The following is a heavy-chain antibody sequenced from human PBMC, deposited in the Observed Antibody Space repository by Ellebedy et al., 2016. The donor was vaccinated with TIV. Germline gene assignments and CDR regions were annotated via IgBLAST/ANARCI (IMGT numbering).Heavy chain of an antibody. D-gene: IGHD4-17*01. Sequence: AASVTVSCKASGYTFTGYYMHWVRQAPGQGLEWMGWINPNSGGTNYAQNFQGWVTMTRDTSISTAYMELSRLRSDDTAVYYCASGRGYGDYVGEFDYWGQGTLVTVSS. J-gene: IGHJ4*02. CDR3: ASGRGYGDYVGEFDY. CDR1: GYTFTGYY. V-gene: IGHV1-2*04. CDR2: INPNSGGT.